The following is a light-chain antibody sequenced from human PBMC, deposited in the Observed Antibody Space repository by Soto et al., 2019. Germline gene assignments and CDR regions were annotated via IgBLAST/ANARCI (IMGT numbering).Light chain of an antibody. J-gene: IGLJ2*01. CDR3: SSYTSRTFVV. V-gene: IGLV2-14*01. CDR2: DVT. Sequence: QSALTQPASVSGSPGQSITISCTGTSGDVGGYNYVSWYQRHPGKAPKLIIYDVTNRPSGVSDRFSGFKSGNTASLTISGLRAEDEGDYYCSSYTSRTFVVFGGGTKLTVL. CDR1: SGDVGGYNY.